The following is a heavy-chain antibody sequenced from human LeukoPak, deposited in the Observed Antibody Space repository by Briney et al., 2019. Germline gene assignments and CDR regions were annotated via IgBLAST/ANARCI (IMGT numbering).Heavy chain of an antibody. D-gene: IGHD4-11*01. CDR2: IWNDGTDK. CDR1: GFTFSHYG. CDR3: AKDAQRGFDFSNSLES. J-gene: IGHJ4*02. Sequence: PGGSLRLSCATSGFTFSHYGMHWVRQAPGKGLEWVAVIWNDGTDKYYGDSVKGRFTISRDNSKNTVYLQMISLRVEDTAVYYCAKDAQRGFDFSNSLESWGQGTLVTVSS. V-gene: IGHV3-33*06.